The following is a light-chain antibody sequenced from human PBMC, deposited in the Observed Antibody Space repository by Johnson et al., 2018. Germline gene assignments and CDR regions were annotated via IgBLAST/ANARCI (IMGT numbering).Light chain of an antibody. CDR2: ENN. Sequence: QSVLTQPPSVSAAPGQKVTISCSGSSSNIGNNYVSWYQQLPGTAPKLLIYENNKRPSGIPDRFSGSTSGTSATLGITGLQTGDEAAYYSGTWDSSLSAGNVFGTGTKVTVL. CDR1: SSNIGNNY. J-gene: IGLJ1*01. V-gene: IGLV1-51*02. CDR3: GTWDSSLSAGNV.